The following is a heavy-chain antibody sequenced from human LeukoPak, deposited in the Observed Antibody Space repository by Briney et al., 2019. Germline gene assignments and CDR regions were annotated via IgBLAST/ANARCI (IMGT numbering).Heavy chain of an antibody. J-gene: IGHJ4*02. V-gene: IGHV3-23*01. CDR2: ISGSGGST. Sequence: GGSLRLSCSTSGFNFSSYVVSWVRQAPGKGLEWVSAISGSGGSTYYADSVKGRFTISRDNSKNTLYLQMNSLRAEDTAVYYCARACIAAAGNYFDYWGQGTLVTVSS. D-gene: IGHD6-13*01. CDR3: ARACIAAAGNYFDY. CDR1: GFNFSSYV.